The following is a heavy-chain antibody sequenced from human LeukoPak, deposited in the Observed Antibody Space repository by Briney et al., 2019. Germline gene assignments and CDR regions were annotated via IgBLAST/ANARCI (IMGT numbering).Heavy chain of an antibody. Sequence: GGSLRLSCAASGFTFSSYWMSWVRQAPGKGLEWVANIKQDGSEKYYVDSVKGRFTISRDNAKSSLYLQMSSLRGEDTAVYYCASSLTHFDYWGQGTLVTVSS. CDR1: GFTFSSYW. J-gene: IGHJ4*02. V-gene: IGHV3-7*02. CDR2: IKQDGSEK. D-gene: IGHD1-14*01. CDR3: ASSLTHFDY.